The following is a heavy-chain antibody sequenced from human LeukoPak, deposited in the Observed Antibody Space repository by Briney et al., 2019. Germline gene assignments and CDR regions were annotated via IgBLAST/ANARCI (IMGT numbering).Heavy chain of an antibody. V-gene: IGHV3-11*01. Sequence: PGGSLRLSCAASGFTFSTYWMSWVRQAPGKGLEWVSYISSSGSTIYYADSVKGRFTISRDNAKNSLYLQMNSLRAEDTAVYYCARDCSGGSCYSDYWGQGTLVTVSS. CDR1: GFTFSTYW. D-gene: IGHD2-15*01. CDR2: ISSSGSTI. J-gene: IGHJ4*02. CDR3: ARDCSGGSCYSDY.